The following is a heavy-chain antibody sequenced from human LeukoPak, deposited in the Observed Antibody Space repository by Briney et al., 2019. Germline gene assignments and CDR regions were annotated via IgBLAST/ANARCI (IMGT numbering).Heavy chain of an antibody. D-gene: IGHD6-13*01. CDR1: GFTFSNYV. Sequence: GGSLRLSCAASGFTFSNYVMHWVRQAPGKGLEWVAVISYDGSDKYYADSVKGRFTISRDNSKNTLYLQMNSLRAEDTAVYYCAKDPRRYSRTGGYFDYWGQGTLVTVSS. V-gene: IGHV3-30*18. J-gene: IGHJ4*02. CDR3: AKDPRRYSRTGGYFDY. CDR2: ISYDGSDK.